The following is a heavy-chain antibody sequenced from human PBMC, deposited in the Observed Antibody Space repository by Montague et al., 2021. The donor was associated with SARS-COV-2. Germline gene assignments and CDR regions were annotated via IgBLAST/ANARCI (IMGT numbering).Heavy chain of an antibody. CDR1: GFALSTSGMC. V-gene: IGHV2-70*01. CDR2: XDWXAYK. D-gene: IGHD3-10*01. Sequence: PALVTPTQTLTLTCTFSGFALSTSGMCVSWIRQPPGKALEWLALXDWXAYKYYSTSLKTRLTISKDTSKNQVVLTMTNMDPVDTATYYCARMPVLLWFGELGYYGMDVWGQGTTVTVSS. J-gene: IGHJ6*02. CDR3: ARMPVLLWFGELGYYGMDV.